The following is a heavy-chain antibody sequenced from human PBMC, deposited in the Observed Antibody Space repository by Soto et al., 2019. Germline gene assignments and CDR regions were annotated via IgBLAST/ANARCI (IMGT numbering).Heavy chain of an antibody. J-gene: IGHJ4*02. Sequence: PSETLSLTCNVSGGSVSSSSYYWGWIRQAPGKGLEWIVSTYYSAGTYYNPSLKSRVTTSMDASKNQFSLTVTSVTAADTAIYYCARHASRGYSSSWYFEDWGQGTPVTVS. CDR3: ARHASRGYSSSWYFED. D-gene: IGHD6-13*01. V-gene: IGHV4-39*01. CDR1: GGSVSSSSYY. CDR2: TYYSAGT.